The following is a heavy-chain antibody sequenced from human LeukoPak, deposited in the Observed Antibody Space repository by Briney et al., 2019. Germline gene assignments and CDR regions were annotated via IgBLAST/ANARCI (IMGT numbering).Heavy chain of an antibody. Sequence: SETLPLTCTVSGDSFTSVTDYWAWIRQPPGKGLEWIASGDYSGGTYYNPSLESRVAISADMSKKQISLKLSSVTAADTAVYYCARGILTGKDWFDPWGQGTLVTVSS. J-gene: IGHJ5*02. CDR2: GDYSGGT. V-gene: IGHV4-39*07. D-gene: IGHD3-9*01. CDR3: ARGILTGKDWFDP. CDR1: GDSFTSVTDY.